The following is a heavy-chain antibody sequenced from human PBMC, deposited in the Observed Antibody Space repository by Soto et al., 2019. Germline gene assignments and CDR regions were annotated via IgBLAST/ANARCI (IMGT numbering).Heavy chain of an antibody. V-gene: IGHV3-30*18. CDR2: ISYDGANK. CDR1: GFTFSSYG. CDR3: AKPYCIFNSCFDTWCDP. D-gene: IGHD3-3*01. J-gene: IGHJ5*02. Sequence: QVQLVESGGGVVQPGRTLRLSCAASGFTFSSYGIHWVRQAPGKGLEWVALISYDGANKYYADSVKGRFTISRDNSKNPLYLQMNSLRPEETAVYYCAKPYCIFNSCFDTWCDPWGQGTLGTVSS.